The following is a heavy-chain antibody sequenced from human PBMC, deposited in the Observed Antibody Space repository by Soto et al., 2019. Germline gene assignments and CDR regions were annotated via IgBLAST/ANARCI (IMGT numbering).Heavy chain of an antibody. CDR2: ISAYNGNT. Sequence: ASVKVSCKASGYTFTSYGISWVRQAPGQGLEWMGWISAYNGNTNYAQKLQGRVTMTTDTSTSTAYMELRSLRSDDTAVYYCARGEFSSGWISHYGMDVWGQGTTVPVSS. CDR3: ARGEFSSGWISHYGMDV. J-gene: IGHJ6*02. V-gene: IGHV1-18*01. CDR1: GYTFTSYG. D-gene: IGHD6-19*01.